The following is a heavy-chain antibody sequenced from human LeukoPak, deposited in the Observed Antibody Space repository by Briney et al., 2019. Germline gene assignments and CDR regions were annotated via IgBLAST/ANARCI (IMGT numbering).Heavy chain of an antibody. J-gene: IGHJ5*02. CDR1: GFTVSSNY. D-gene: IGHD3-22*01. V-gene: IGHV3-53*01. CDR2: IYSGGST. Sequence: PGGSLRLSCAASGFTVSSNYMSWVRQAPGKGLEWVSVIYSGGSTYYADSVKGRFTISRDNSKKTLYLQMNSLRAEDTAVYYCAKASSNDYYDSSGAFDPWGQGTLVTVSS. CDR3: AKASSNDYYDSSGAFDP.